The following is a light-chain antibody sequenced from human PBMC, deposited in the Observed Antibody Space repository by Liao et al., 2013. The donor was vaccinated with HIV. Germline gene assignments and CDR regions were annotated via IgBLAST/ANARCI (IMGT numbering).Light chain of an antibody. J-gene: IGLJ1*01. Sequence: SYVVTQPPSVSVSPGQTATITCSGDKLGEKYASWYQQKPGQSPLLVMYRDSKRPSGIPERFSGSNSGNTATLTISGTQAMDEADYYCQAWDTSTVVFGTGTKVSVL. CDR2: RDS. CDR3: QAWDTSTVV. CDR1: KLGEKY. V-gene: IGLV3-1*01.